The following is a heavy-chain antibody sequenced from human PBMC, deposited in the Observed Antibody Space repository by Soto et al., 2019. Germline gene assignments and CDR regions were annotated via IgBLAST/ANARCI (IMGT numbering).Heavy chain of an antibody. V-gene: IGHV3-23*01. CDR2: ITGGGTSI. CDR1: GFDFSGYA. CDR3: AKPQYSFAHYIDH. J-gene: IGHJ4*02. D-gene: IGHD5-12*01. Sequence: GGSLRLSCAASGFDFSGYAMSWVRQAPGKGLQWVSVITGGGTSIYYAASVKGRFSIARDKSSNTLVLHMSSLRAEDTALYYCAKPQYSFAHYIDHWGQGT.